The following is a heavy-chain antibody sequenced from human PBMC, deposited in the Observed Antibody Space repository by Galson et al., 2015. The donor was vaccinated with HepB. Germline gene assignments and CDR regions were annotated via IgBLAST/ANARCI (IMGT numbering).Heavy chain of an antibody. CDR1: GFIFTSYA. J-gene: IGHJ6*03. CDR3: AAGWGFGGRYYYYMDF. CDR2: ISSDGSKE. Sequence: SLRLSCAASGFIFTSYAMHWVRQAPGKGLEWVAVISSDGSKEYYADSVKGRFTISRDNSKNTLYVQVNSLRVDDTAVYYCAAGWGFGGRYYYYMDFWGKGTTVIVSS. V-gene: IGHV3-30*03. D-gene: IGHD5-12*01.